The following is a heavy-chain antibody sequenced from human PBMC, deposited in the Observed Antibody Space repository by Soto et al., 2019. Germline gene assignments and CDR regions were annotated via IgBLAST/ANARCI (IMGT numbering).Heavy chain of an antibody. CDR3: ARDHPELYSYALGYYYYGMDV. J-gene: IGHJ6*02. CDR2: VHPNGNI. CDR1: GASVSCGLYF. V-gene: IGHV4-31*03. Sequence: TLSLICTVSGASVSCGLYFWNWIRQLAGKALQWLGHVHPNGNIYYNPSLQSRFTMSMDTSNNQVSLQLNSVTVADTAVYYCARDHPELYSYALGYYYYGMDVWGQGTTVT. D-gene: IGHD5-18*01.